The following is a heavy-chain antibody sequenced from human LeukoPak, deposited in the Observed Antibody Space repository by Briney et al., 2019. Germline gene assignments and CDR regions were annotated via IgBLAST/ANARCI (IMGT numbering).Heavy chain of an antibody. CDR2: INHSGST. CDR3: ARVLAARPLIRYYFDY. D-gene: IGHD6-6*01. J-gene: IGHJ4*02. V-gene: IGHV4-34*01. Sequence: SETQSLTCAVYGGSFSGYYWSWIRQPPGKGLEWIGEINHSGSTNYNPSLKSRVTISVDTSKNQFPLKLSSVTAADTAVYYCARVLAARPLIRYYFDYWGQGTLVTVSS. CDR1: GGSFSGYY.